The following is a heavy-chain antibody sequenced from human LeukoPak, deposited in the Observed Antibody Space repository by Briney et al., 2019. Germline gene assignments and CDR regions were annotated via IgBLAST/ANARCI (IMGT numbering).Heavy chain of an antibody. V-gene: IGHV1-46*01. D-gene: IGHD4-23*01. Sequence: GASVKVSCKASGYSFTSHYMHWVRQAPGQGLEWLGLINPSGSSTLYAQKFQGRVTMTRDMSTSTVYMEMSSLRSEDTAVYYCARATTVAIYYYYYMDVWGKGTTVTVSS. CDR3: ARATTVAIYYYYYMDV. CDR2: INPSGSST. CDR1: GYSFTSHY. J-gene: IGHJ6*03.